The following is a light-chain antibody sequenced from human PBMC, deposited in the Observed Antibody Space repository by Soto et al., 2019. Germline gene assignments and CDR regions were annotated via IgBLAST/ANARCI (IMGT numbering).Light chain of an antibody. Sequence: DIVMTQSPLSLPVTPGEPASISCRSSQSLLHSNGYNYLDWYLQKPGQSPQLLIYLGSNRASGVPDRFSGSGSGTDFTLKISRVEAEDVGVYYCMQALQTPKFGQRTKVEIK. CDR2: LGS. CDR1: QSLLHSNGYNY. CDR3: MQALQTPK. J-gene: IGKJ1*01. V-gene: IGKV2-28*01.